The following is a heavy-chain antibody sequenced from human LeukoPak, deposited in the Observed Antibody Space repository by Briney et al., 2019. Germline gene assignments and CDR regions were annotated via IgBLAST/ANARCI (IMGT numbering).Heavy chain of an antibody. V-gene: IGHV1-18*01. CDR3: ARDSVRYDSSGYFFDY. J-gene: IGHJ4*02. CDR1: GYTFTSYG. CDR2: ISAYNGNT. Sequence: ASVKVSCKASGYTFTSYGISWVRQAPGQGLEWMGWISAYNGNTNYAQKLQGRVTMTTDTSTSTAYMELRSLRSDGTAVYYCARDSVRYDSSGYFFDYWGQGTLVTVSS. D-gene: IGHD3-22*01.